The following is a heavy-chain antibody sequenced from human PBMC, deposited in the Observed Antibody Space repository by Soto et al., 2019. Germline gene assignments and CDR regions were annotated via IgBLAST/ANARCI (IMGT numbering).Heavy chain of an antibody. Sequence: EVQLVESGGGLVQPGGSLRLSCAASGFTFSSYWMHWVRQAPGKGLVWVSRTNSDGSSTTYADSVNGRFTISRDNAKNTLYRKMNSLREEDTAIYYCERGAGVSSWHDALDIWGQGTMVTVSS. V-gene: IGHV3-74*03. CDR2: TNSDGSST. D-gene: IGHD6-13*01. CDR1: GFTFSSYW. CDR3: ERGAGVSSWHDALDI. J-gene: IGHJ3*02.